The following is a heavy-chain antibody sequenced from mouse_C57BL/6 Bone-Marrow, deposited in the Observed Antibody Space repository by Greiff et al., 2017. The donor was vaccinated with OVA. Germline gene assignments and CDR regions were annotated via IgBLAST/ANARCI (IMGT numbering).Heavy chain of an antibody. V-gene: IGHV1-62-2*01. CDR2: FYPGSGSI. CDR3: ARSYYSNYLAWFAY. CDR1: GYTFTEYT. Sequence: QVHVKQSGAELVKPGASVKLSCKASGYTFTEYTIHWVKQRSGQGLEWIGWFYPGSGSIKYNEKFKAKATLTVDKSSSTAYMQLKSLTSEDSAVYYCARSYYSNYLAWFAYWGQGTLVTVSA. D-gene: IGHD2-5*01. J-gene: IGHJ3*01.